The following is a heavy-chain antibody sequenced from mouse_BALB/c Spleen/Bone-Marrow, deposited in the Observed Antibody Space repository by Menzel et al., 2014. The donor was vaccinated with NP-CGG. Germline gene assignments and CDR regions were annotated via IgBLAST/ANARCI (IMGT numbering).Heavy chain of an antibody. V-gene: IGHV1-14*01. CDR1: GYTFTSFI. D-gene: IGHD2-4*01. CDR3: ARTMIYFYAMDY. J-gene: IGHJ4*01. Sequence: LQESGPELVKPGVSVKVSCKASGYTFTSFIMHWVKRKPGQGLEWIGYINPYNDGTKYNEKFKGKATLTSDKSSNTAYMELSSLTSEDSAVYYCARTMIYFYAMDYWGQGTSVTVSS. CDR2: INPYNDGT.